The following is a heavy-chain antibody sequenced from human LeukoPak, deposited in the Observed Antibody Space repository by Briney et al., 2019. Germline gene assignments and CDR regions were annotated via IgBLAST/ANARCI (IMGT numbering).Heavy chain of an antibody. CDR2: TTPIFGTA. J-gene: IGHJ5*02. Sequence: AVKVSFKASAGTFTIYAISWVRQPPGQGREWMGGTTPIFGTANYAQTFQGRVTITADESTSTAYMELSSLRSEDADVYYCARTGSGGSFNWFDPWGQGTLVTVSS. CDR1: AGTFTIYA. D-gene: IGHD2-15*01. CDR3: ARTGSGGSFNWFDP. V-gene: IGHV1-69*01.